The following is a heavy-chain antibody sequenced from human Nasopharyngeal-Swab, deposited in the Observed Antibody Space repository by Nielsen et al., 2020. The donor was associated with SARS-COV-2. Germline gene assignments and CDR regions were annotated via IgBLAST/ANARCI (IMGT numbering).Heavy chain of an antibody. CDR2: IWHSGNT. J-gene: IGHJ6*02. V-gene: IGHV4-38-2*01. CDR1: GHSISSGYY. CDR3: ARQSDYYYYGMDV. Sequence: SETLSLTCGVSGHSISSGYYWGWIRQPPGKGLEWIGSIWHSGNTFYNPSLKSRVTISVDTSKNQVSLRLSSVTAADTAVSYCARQSDYYYYGMDVWGQGTTVTVSS.